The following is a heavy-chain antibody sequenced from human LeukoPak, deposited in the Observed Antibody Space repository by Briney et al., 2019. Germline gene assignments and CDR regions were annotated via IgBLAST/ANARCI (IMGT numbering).Heavy chain of an antibody. D-gene: IGHD3-10*01. Sequence: YPGGSLRLSCAASGFTFSSYLMHWVRQAPGEGLVWVSRINSDGSSTSYADSVKGRFTISRDNAKNTLYLEMNSLRAEDTAVYFCARDLRDYYGSGSYYNALDYWGQGTLVTVSS. V-gene: IGHV3-74*01. CDR2: INSDGSST. CDR3: ARDLRDYYGSGSYYNALDY. J-gene: IGHJ4*02. CDR1: GFTFSSYL.